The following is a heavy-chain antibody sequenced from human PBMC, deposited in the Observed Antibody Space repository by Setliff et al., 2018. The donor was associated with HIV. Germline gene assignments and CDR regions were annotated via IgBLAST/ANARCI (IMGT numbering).Heavy chain of an antibody. V-gene: IGHV3-7*03. Sequence: PGGSLRLSCAASGFTFSTYWMTWVRQAPGKGLEWVAKINQDGSEKHYVDSVKGRFSISRDNAKNSLFLQMNSLTADDTAVYYCGKDILPGGLAKWGQGTLVTVSS. D-gene: IGHD3-10*01. CDR3: GKDILPGGLAK. J-gene: IGHJ4*02. CDR1: GFTFSTYW. CDR2: INQDGSEK.